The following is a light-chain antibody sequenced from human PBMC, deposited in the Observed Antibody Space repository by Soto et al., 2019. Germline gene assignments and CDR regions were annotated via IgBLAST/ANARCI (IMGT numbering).Light chain of an antibody. CDR2: DAS. CDR3: QQRGSWPLT. Sequence: EIVLTQSPATLSLSPGERATLSCRSSQSVSSYLAWYQQKPGQAPRLLIYDASNRATGIPARFSGGGSGTDFTLTISSLETEDFAVYYCQQRGSWPLTFGGGTKVEIK. CDR1: QSVSSY. J-gene: IGKJ4*01. V-gene: IGKV3-11*01.